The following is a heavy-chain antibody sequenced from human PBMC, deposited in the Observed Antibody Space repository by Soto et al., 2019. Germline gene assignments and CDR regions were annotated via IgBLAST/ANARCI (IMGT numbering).Heavy chain of an antibody. CDR1: GFTFSSYA. CDR3: AKDSIRGKTGPNDAFDI. V-gene: IGHV3-23*01. Sequence: GGSLRLSCAASGFTFSSYAMSWVRQAPGKGLEWVSAISGSGGSTYYADSVKGRFTISRDNSKNTLYLQMNSLRAEDTAVYYCAKDSIRGKTGPNDAFDIWGQGTMVTVS. J-gene: IGHJ3*02. CDR2: ISGSGGST. D-gene: IGHD3-9*01.